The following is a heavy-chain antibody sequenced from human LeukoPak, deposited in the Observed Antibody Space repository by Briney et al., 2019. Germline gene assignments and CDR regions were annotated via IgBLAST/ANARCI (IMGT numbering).Heavy chain of an antibody. CDR2: INHSGST. Sequence: SETLSLTCAVYGGSFSGYYWSWIRQPPGKGLEWIGEINHSGSTNYNPSLKSRVTISVDTSKNQFSLKLSSMTAADTAVYYCARGNSLDYWGQGTLVTVSS. D-gene: IGHD2-21*01. CDR1: GGSFSGYY. CDR3: ARGNSLDY. J-gene: IGHJ4*02. V-gene: IGHV4-34*01.